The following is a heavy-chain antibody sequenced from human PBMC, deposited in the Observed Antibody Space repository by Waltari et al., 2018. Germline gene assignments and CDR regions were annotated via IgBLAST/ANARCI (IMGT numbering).Heavy chain of an antibody. D-gene: IGHD6-19*01. CDR3: ASSSYNSGWYGLDY. CDR2: INSDGST. CDR1: GFTVSDNC. J-gene: IGHJ4*02. Sequence: ELQLVQSGGGLIQPGGSLRVSCAASGFTVSDNCMNWVRQAPGKGLEWVSLINSDGSTIYADSVKGRFTISRDNSKNTLYLQMNSLRAEDTAVYYCASSSYNSGWYGLDYWGQGTLVTVSS. V-gene: IGHV3-53*01.